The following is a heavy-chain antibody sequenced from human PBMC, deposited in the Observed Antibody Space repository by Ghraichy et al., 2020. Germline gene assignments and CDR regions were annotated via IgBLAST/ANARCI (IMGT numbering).Heavy chain of an antibody. D-gene: IGHD5-24*01. V-gene: IGHV1-46*01. CDR1: GYTFTDYY. CDR3: ARSLDGYSPFDY. Sequence: ASVKVSCTASGYTFTDYYIHWVRQAPGQGLECMGIIDPSGGRATYAQRFQGRVTMTRDTSTSTVYMQVSSLRSEDTAVYYCARSLDGYSPFDYWGQGTLVTVSS. CDR2: IDPSGGRA. J-gene: IGHJ4*02.